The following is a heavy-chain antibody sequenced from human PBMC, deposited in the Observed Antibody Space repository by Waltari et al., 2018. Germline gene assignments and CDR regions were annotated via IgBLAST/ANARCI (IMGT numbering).Heavy chain of an antibody. CDR3: ARGEDYYDSSGLHPHLFDY. CDR2: INPNSGGT. J-gene: IGHJ4*02. V-gene: IGHV1-2*02. Sequence: QVQLVQSGAEVKKPGASVKVSCKASGYTFTGYYMHWVRQAPGQGLEWMGSINPNSGGTSYSQKFQGRVTMTRDTSISTAYMELSRLRSDDTAVYYCARGEDYYDSSGLHPHLFDYWGQGTLVTVSS. CDR1: GYTFTGYY. D-gene: IGHD3-22*01.